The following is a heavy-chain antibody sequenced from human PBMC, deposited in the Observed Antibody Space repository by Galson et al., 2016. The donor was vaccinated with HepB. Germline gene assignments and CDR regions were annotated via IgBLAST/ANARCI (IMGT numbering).Heavy chain of an antibody. Sequence: SLRLSCAASGILFGSYWMTWVRQAPGKGLEWVASIKQDGSEKYCVDSVKGRFTISRDNPKKSLSLEMNSLRAEDTAMYYCASSIVVIPAAIRFDAFDIWGQGTMVTVSS. D-gene: IGHD2-2*02. J-gene: IGHJ3*02. V-gene: IGHV3-7*01. CDR2: IKQDGSEK. CDR1: GILFGSYW. CDR3: ASSIVVIPAAIRFDAFDI.